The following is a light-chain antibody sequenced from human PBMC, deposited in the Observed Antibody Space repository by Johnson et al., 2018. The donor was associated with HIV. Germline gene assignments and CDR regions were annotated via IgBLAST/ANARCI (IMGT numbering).Light chain of an antibody. CDR1: SSNIGNNY. V-gene: IGLV1-51*01. J-gene: IGLJ1*01. Sequence: QSVLTQSPSVSAAPGQKVTISCSGSSSNIGNNYVSWYQQLPGTAPKLLIYENNKRPSGIPDRFSGSKSGTSATLGISGLQTGDEADYYCGRWDDSLSTYVFGTGTKVTVL. CDR2: ENN. CDR3: GRWDDSLSTYV.